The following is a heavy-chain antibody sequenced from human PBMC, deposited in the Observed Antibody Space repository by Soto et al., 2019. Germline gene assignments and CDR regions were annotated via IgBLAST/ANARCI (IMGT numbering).Heavy chain of an antibody. CDR3: TKRRNVLRFLEWSSGMEV. D-gene: IGHD3-3*01. Sequence: GGSLRLSCVASGFTFSNYGIHWVRQAPGKGLEWVAFISDDGSNKYYADSMRGRFTMSRDNSKRTLYLQMSSLRVEDTAVYYCTKRRNVLRFLEWSSGMEVWGQGTTVTVSS. CDR1: GFTFSNYG. CDR2: ISDDGSNK. V-gene: IGHV3-30*18. J-gene: IGHJ6*02.